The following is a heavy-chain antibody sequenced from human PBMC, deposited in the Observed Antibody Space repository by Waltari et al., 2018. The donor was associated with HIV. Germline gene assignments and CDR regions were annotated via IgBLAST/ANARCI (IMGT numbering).Heavy chain of an antibody. V-gene: IGHV4-38-2*02. CDR3: ARDQDYYDSSGYTSYAFDI. J-gene: IGHJ3*02. Sequence: QVLLQESGPRLVKSSETLSLTCTVSASSISRNYYWGWIRLAPGKGLEWIGSIYRSGTTYYNPSFKTRVTISVNISKNQYSLKLSSLTAADTAVYYCARDQDYYDSSGYTSYAFDIWGRGTMIIVSS. D-gene: IGHD3-22*01. CDR1: ASSISRNYY. CDR2: IYRSGTT.